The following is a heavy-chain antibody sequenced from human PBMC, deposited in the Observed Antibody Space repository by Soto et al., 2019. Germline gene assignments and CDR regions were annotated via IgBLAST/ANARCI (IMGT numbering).Heavy chain of an antibody. D-gene: IGHD6-6*01. V-gene: IGHV4-61*01. CDR3: ARERTSSIAAPYGMDV. CDR1: GGSVSSGSYY. J-gene: IGHJ6*02. CDR2: IYYSGST. Sequence: PSETLSLTCTVSGGSVSSGSYYWSWIRQPPGKGLEWIGYIYYSGSTNYNPSLKSRVTIPVDTSKNQFSLKLSAVTAADTAVYYCARERTSSIAAPYGMDVWGQGTTVTVSS.